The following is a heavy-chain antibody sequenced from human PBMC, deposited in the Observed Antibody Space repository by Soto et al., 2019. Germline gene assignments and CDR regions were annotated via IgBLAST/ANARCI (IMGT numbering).Heavy chain of an antibody. D-gene: IGHD6-19*01. J-gene: IGHJ4*02. CDR1: GDSISSSNYF. V-gene: IGHV4-39*01. CDR3: ARRYGWLYFDY. CDR2: IFYSGIT. Sequence: SETLSLTCTVSGDSISSSNYFWGWIRRPPGKGLEWIGTIFYSGITYYNPSLKSRVTISVDTSKNQFSLKLTSVTAADTALYYCARRYGWLYFDYWGQGSLVTVSS.